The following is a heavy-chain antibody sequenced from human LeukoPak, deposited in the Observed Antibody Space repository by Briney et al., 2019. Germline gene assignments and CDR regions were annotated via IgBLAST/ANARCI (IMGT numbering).Heavy chain of an antibody. CDR2: INWNGGST. Sequence: GGSLRLSCAASGFTFDDYGMSWVCQAPGKGLEWVSGINWNGGSTGYADSVKGRFTISRDNAKNSLYLQMNSLRAEDTALYHCARIRGYCSGGSCHSGYYYYGMDVWGQGTTVTVSS. J-gene: IGHJ6*02. CDR3: ARIRGYCSGGSCHSGYYYYGMDV. D-gene: IGHD2-15*01. CDR1: GFTFDDYG. V-gene: IGHV3-20*01.